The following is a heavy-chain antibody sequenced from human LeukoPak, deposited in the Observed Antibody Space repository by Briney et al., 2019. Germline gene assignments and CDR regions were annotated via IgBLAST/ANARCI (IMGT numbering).Heavy chain of an antibody. CDR2: SSSDGSST. D-gene: IGHD4-23*01. CDR3: ARDGDSTVDFDY. V-gene: IGHV3-74*01. Sequence: GGPLRLSCVASGFIFSNYWMHWVRQAPGKGLVWVSRSSSDGSSTVYADSVEGRITISRDNAKNTLYLQMNSLRAEDTALYYCARDGDSTVDFDYWGQGTLVSVSS. J-gene: IGHJ4*02. CDR1: GFIFSNYW.